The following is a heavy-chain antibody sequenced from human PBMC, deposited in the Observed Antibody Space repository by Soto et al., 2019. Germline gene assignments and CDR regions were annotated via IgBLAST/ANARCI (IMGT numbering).Heavy chain of an antibody. D-gene: IGHD5-18*01. J-gene: IGHJ4*02. CDR2: INPDENEK. Sequence: EVQLVESGGGLVQPGGSLRLSCATSGFTFSSHWMTWVRQAPGKGLEWVANINPDENEKYHVDSVKGRFTISRDNAKNSLYLQMNSLRAEDTAVYYCARDSIQLWKPFDYWGQGTLVTVSS. V-gene: IGHV3-7*01. CDR3: ARDSIQLWKPFDY. CDR1: GFTFSSHW.